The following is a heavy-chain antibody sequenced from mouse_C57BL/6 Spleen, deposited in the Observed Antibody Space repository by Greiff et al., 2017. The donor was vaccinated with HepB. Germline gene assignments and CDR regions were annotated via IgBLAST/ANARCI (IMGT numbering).Heavy chain of an antibody. CDR1: GYAFSSSW. CDR3: VRTLDGYYAMDY. V-gene: IGHV1-82*01. Sequence: VQLQQSGPELVKPGASVKISCKASGYAFSSSWMNWVKQRPGKGLEWIGRIYPGDGDTNYNGKFKGKATLTADKSSSTAYMQLSSLTSEDSAVYFCVRTLDGYYAMDYWGQGTSVTVSS. D-gene: IGHD2-3*01. J-gene: IGHJ4*01. CDR2: IYPGDGDT.